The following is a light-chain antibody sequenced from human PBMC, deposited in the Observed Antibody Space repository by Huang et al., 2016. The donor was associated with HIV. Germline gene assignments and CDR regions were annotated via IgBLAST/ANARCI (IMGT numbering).Light chain of an antibody. CDR2: DAS. Sequence: EIVLTQSPATLSLSPGERATLSCRASQSISSYLAWYQQKPGQAPRLLIYDASNRATGVPVRFRGSGSGTDFTLTISSLEPEDFAVYYCQQRSNWPPEGTFGQGTKVEIK. CDR1: QSISSY. V-gene: IGKV3-11*01. CDR3: QQRSNWPPEGT. J-gene: IGKJ1*01.